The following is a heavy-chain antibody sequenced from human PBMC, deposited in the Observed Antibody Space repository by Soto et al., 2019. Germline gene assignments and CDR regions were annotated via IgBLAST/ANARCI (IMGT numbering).Heavy chain of an antibody. CDR3: ARRSDSSGWYNTFDM. D-gene: IGHD6-19*01. V-gene: IGHV5-51*01. Sequence: GESLKISCKGSGYSFTNYWIGWVRQMPGKGLEWMGIIYPGDSDTRYSPSFQGQVAISADKSIGTAYLQWSSLKAADTAMYYCARRSDSSGWYNTFDMWGKGTMVTVSS. CDR1: GYSFTNYW. J-gene: IGHJ3*02. CDR2: IYPGDSDT.